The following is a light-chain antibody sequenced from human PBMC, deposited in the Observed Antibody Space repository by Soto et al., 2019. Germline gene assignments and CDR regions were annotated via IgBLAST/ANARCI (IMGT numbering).Light chain of an antibody. J-gene: IGKJ2*01. CDR3: QEYNKWPYT. Sequence: EIVITQAPATLSVSPGERVSLSCRASQSVRSNLAWYQQKPGQAPRLLMYGASTRASGIPARFSGSVSGTEFTLTISSLQSEYFAVYYCQEYNKWPYTFGQGTKVDIK. V-gene: IGKV3-15*01. CDR2: GAS. CDR1: QSVRSN.